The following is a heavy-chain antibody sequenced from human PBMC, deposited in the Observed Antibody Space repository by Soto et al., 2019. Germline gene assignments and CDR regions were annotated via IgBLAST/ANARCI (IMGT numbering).Heavy chain of an antibody. V-gene: IGHV1-69*01. CDR2: IIPISGTA. J-gene: IGHJ6*02. CDR1: GGTFSSYA. CDR3: ARSQGSSTSLEIYYYYYYGMDV. D-gene: IGHD2-2*01. Sequence: QVQLVQSGAEVKKPGSSVKVSCKASGGTFSSYAISWVRQAPGQGLEWMGGIIPISGTANYAQKFQGRGTITAGESTSTAYMELSRLRSEDTAVYYCARSQGSSTSLEIYYYYYYGMDVWGQGTTVTVSS.